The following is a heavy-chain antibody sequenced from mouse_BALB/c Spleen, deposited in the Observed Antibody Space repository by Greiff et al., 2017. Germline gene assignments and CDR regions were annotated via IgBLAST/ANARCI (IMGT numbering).Heavy chain of an antibody. CDR2: LSYSGST. D-gene: IGHD1-1*01. J-gene: IGHJ1*01. CDR3: ARSYYGVWYFDV. CDR1: GDSITSVY. V-gene: IGHV3-8*02. Sequence: VQLQQSGPSLVKPSQTLSLTCSVTGDSITSVYWNWIRKFPGNKLEYMGYLSYSGSTYYNPSLKSRISITRDTSKNQYYLQLNSVTTEDTATYYCARSYYGVWYFDVWGAGTTVTVSS.